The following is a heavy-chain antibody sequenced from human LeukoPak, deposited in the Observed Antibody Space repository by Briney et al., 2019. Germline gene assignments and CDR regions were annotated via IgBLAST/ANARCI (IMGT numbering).Heavy chain of an antibody. V-gene: IGHV3-23*01. Sequence: GGSLTLSCAASGFTFKNYAMSWARQTPGMGLEWVSAISDNDGSTYYADSVKGRFTISRDNSKDTVYLQMNNLRAADTALYFCVRHDSYIPFWGQGSLVTVSS. CDR2: ISDNDGST. CDR3: VRHDSYIPF. CDR1: GFTFKNYA. D-gene: IGHD5-18*01. J-gene: IGHJ1*01.